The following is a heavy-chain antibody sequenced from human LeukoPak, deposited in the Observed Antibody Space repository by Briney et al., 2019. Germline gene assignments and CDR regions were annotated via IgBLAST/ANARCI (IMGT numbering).Heavy chain of an antibody. CDR3: ARDLTMVREYYYYGMDV. V-gene: IGHV3-30*04. D-gene: IGHD3-10*01. Sequence: GGSLGLSCAASGFTFSSYAMHWVRQAPGKGLEWVAVISYDGSNKYYADSVKGRFTISRDNSKNTLYLQMNSLRAEDTAVYYCARDLTMVREYYYYGMDVWGKGTTVTVSS. J-gene: IGHJ6*04. CDR1: GFTFSSYA. CDR2: ISYDGSNK.